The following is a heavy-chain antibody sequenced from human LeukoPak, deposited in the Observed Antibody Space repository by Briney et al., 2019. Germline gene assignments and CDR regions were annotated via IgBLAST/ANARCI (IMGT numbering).Heavy chain of an antibody. CDR3: ASRIAVAGTGFDY. D-gene: IGHD6-19*01. CDR1: GGAFSSYA. V-gene: IGHV1-69*06. Sequence: SVKVSCKASGGAFSSYAISWVRQAPGQGLEWMGGIIPIFGTANYAQKFQGRVTITADKSTSTAYMELSSLRSEDTAVYYCASRIAVAGTGFDYWGQGTLVTVSS. CDR2: IIPIFGTA. J-gene: IGHJ4*02.